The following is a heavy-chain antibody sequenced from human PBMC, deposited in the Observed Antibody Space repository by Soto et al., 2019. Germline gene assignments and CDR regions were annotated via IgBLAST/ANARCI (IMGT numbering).Heavy chain of an antibody. J-gene: IGHJ4*02. CDR3: ARAESLRGWELLR. Sequence: QVQLVESGGGVVQPGRSLRLSCAASGFTFSSYAMHWVRQAPGKGLEWVAVISYDGSNKYYADSVKGRFTISRDNSKNTLYLQMNSLRAEDTAVYCCARAESLRGWELLRWGQGTLVTVSS. CDR2: ISYDGSNK. CDR1: GFTFSSYA. D-gene: IGHD1-26*01. V-gene: IGHV3-30-3*01.